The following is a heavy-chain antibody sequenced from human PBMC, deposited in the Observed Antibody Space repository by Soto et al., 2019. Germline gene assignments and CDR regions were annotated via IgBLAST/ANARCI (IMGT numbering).Heavy chain of an antibody. CDR3: ASVAAIDSSRGLGGY. J-gene: IGHJ4*02. Sequence: QVQLVQSGAEVKKPGASVKVSCKASGYTFTNYGISWVRQAPGQGLEWMGWISAYNGNTDYAQKLQGRVTMTTDTSTSTAYMELRSLRSDDTAVYYCASVAAIDSSRGLGGYWGQGTLVTVSS. CDR1: GYTFTNYG. V-gene: IGHV1-18*04. D-gene: IGHD5-12*01. CDR2: ISAYNGNT.